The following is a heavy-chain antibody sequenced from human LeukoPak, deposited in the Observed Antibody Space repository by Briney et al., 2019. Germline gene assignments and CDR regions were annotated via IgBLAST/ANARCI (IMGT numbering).Heavy chain of an antibody. Sequence: GASVKVSCKASGYTFTDNYMHWVRQAPGQGLEWMGRTNPNTGGTNYAQKFQGRITMTRDTSITTVYMELSSLRSDDMAVYYCARAAGAFDVWGQGTMVTVSS. J-gene: IGHJ3*01. CDR2: TNPNTGGT. CDR1: GYTFTDNY. CDR3: ARAAGAFDV. V-gene: IGHV1-2*06.